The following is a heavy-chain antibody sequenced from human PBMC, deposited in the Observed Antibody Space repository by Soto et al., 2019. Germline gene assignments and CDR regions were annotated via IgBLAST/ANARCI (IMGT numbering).Heavy chain of an antibody. D-gene: IGHD3-3*01. Sequence: QMQLVQSGPEVKKPGTSVKVSCKASGFTFTSSAVQWVRQARGQRLEWIGWIVVGSGNTNYAQKLQERVPITRDMSTSTAYMELSSLRSEDTAVYYCAADRGTYYDFWSGYYTVGWFDPWGQGTLVTVSS. CDR2: IVVGSGNT. CDR1: GFTFTSSA. V-gene: IGHV1-58*01. CDR3: AADRGTYYDFWSGYYTVGWFDP. J-gene: IGHJ5*02.